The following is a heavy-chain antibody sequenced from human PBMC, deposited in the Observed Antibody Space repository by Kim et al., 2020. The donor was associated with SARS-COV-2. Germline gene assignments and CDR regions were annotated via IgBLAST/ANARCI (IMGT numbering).Heavy chain of an antibody. CDR3: ARGDILTGSYGMDV. CDR1: GGSISSYY. CDR2: IYYSGST. Sequence: SQTLSLTCTVSGGSISSYYWSWIRQPPGKGLEWIGYIYYSGSTNYNPSLKSRVTISVDTSKNQFSLKLSSVTAADTAVYYCARGDILTGSYGMDVWGQGTTVTVSS. J-gene: IGHJ6*02. D-gene: IGHD3-9*01. V-gene: IGHV4-59*13.